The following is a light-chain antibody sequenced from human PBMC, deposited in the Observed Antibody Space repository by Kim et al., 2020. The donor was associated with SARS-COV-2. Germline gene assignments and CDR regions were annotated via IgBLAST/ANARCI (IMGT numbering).Light chain of an antibody. CDR2: GAS. Sequence: SWSPGDRATLSCRASQSIRSNLVWYQQKPGQTPRLLIYGASTRVTGIPARFSGSGSGTEFTLTISSLQSEDFAVYYCQQYNDWLTFGGGTKVDIK. CDR1: QSIRSN. V-gene: IGKV3-15*01. J-gene: IGKJ4*01. CDR3: QQYNDWLT.